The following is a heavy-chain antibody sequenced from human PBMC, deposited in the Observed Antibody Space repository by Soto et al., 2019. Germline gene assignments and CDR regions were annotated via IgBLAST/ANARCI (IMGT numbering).Heavy chain of an antibody. Sequence: ASVKVSCKASGYMFTSYGISWVRQAPGQGPEWMGWISTYNGNTNYAQKHQGRVTMTTDTSTSTAYVELKSLRSDDTAVYYCARDLGIAVAGLFQDWGQGTLVTVSS. CDR3: ARDLGIAVAGLFQD. D-gene: IGHD6-19*01. CDR1: GYMFTSYG. V-gene: IGHV1-18*01. J-gene: IGHJ1*01. CDR2: ISTYNGNT.